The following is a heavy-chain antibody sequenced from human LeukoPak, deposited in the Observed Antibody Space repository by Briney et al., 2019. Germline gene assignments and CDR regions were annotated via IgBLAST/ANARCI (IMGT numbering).Heavy chain of an antibody. V-gene: IGHV3-30-3*01. CDR3: ARDNEQWLRFAPRGYFDY. J-gene: IGHJ4*02. Sequence: PGGSLRLSCETAGFTFSSYAMHWVRQAPGKGLEWVAVISYDGSNKYYADSVKGRFTISRDNSKNTLYLQMNSLRAEDTAVYYCARDNEQWLRFAPRGYFDYWGQGTLVTVSS. D-gene: IGHD6-19*01. CDR2: ISYDGSNK. CDR1: GFTFSSYA.